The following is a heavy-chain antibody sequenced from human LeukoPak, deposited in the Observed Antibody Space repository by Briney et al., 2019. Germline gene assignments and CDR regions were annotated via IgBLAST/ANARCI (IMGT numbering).Heavy chain of an antibody. D-gene: IGHD2-21*01. J-gene: IGHJ3*01. V-gene: IGHV3-74*01. CDR3: TRILVGGNRASDL. CDR1: GFTFSNYW. CDR2: IKSDGSST. Sequence: GGSLRLSCAASGFTFSNYWMNWVRQAPGKGLVWVARIKSDGSSTNYADSVKGRFTISRANAKNPLYLQMNSLRAEDTAMYHCTRILVGGNRASDLWGPGKMGTASS.